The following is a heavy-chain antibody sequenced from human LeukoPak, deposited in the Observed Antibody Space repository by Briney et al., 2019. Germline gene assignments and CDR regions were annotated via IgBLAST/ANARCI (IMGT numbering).Heavy chain of an antibody. Sequence: SETLSLTCTVSGGSISSYYWSWIRQPAGKGLEWIGRIYTSGSTNYNPSLKSRVTMSVDTSKNQFSQKLSSVTAADTAVYYCARVNYYDSSGYSDYWGQGTLVTVSS. CDR3: ARVNYYDSSGYSDY. CDR1: GGSISSYY. D-gene: IGHD3-22*01. J-gene: IGHJ4*02. CDR2: IYTSGST. V-gene: IGHV4-4*07.